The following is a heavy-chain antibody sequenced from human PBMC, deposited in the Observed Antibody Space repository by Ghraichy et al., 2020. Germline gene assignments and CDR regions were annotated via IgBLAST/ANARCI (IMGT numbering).Heavy chain of an antibody. CDR1: GFTFSTYA. D-gene: IGHD2-2*01. J-gene: IGHJ4*02. CDR3: AKDRRDIVVVLATMALDY. V-gene: IGHV3-23*01. CDR2: ISGSGGST. Sequence: GESLNISCAASGFTFSTYAMSWVRQAPGKGLEWVSTISGSGGSTFYADSVKGRFTISRDNSKNTVYLQMNSLRAEDTAVYYCAKDRRDIVVVLATMALDYWGQGTLVTVSS.